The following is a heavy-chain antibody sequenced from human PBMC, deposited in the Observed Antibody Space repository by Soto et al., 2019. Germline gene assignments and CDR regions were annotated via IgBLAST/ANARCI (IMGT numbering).Heavy chain of an antibody. D-gene: IGHD6-13*01. CDR2: ISGSGGST. V-gene: IGHV3-23*01. J-gene: IGHJ6*02. Sequence: EVQLLDSGGGLVQPGGSLRLSCAASGFTFSSYAMSWVRQAPGKGLELVSAISGSGGSTYYADSVKGRFTISRDNSQTTRYLQMNSLRAEDTAVSYCATDLGRYSRTQYGMDVCGQGTTVTVSS. CDR1: GFTFSSYA. CDR3: ATDLGRYSRTQYGMDV.